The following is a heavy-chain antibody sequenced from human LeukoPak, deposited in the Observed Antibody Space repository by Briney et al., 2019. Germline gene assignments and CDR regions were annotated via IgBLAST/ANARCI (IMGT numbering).Heavy chain of an antibody. CDR2: IDGSGDNT. CDR1: GFTFNSYA. D-gene: IGHD4-23*01. Sequence: GGSLRLSCAAPGFTFNSYAMSWVRQAPGKGLEWVSGIDGSGDNTYYADSVKGRFTISRDNSKDTLFLQMNSLRAEDTAVYYCAKADSYGGNSQLFDFWGQGTLVTVSS. CDR3: AKADSYGGNSQLFDF. V-gene: IGHV3-23*01. J-gene: IGHJ4*02.